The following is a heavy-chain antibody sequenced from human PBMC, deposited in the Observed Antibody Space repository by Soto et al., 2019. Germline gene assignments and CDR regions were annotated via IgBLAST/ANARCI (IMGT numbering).Heavy chain of an antibody. J-gene: IGHJ4*02. CDR1: GFTFSSYA. D-gene: IGHD3-22*01. Sequence: LRLSCAASGFTFSSYAMSWVRQAPGKGLEWVSAISGSGGSTYYADSVKGRFTISRDNSKNTLYLQMNSLRAEDTAVYYCAKDQMIVVATTAFDYWGQGTLVTVSS. CDR3: AKDQMIVVATTAFDY. V-gene: IGHV3-23*01. CDR2: ISGSGGST.